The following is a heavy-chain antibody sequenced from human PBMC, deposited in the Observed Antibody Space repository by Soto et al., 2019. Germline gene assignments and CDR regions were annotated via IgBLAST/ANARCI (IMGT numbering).Heavy chain of an antibody. D-gene: IGHD2-15*01. J-gene: IGHJ4*02. Sequence: PSETLSLTCTVSGGSISSGSYYWSWSRQRPGQGLEWIGYISYSGSTNYNPSLKSRVTISVDTSKNQFSLKLSSVTAADTAVYYCARVGGGRLGDGRFYYFDYWGQGTLVTVSS. CDR1: GGSISSGSYY. CDR3: ARVGGGRLGDGRFYYFDY. V-gene: IGHV4-61*01. CDR2: ISYSGST.